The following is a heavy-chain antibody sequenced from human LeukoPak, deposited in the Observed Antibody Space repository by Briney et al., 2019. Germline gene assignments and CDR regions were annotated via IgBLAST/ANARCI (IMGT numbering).Heavy chain of an antibody. V-gene: IGHV4-59*08. J-gene: IGHJ6*02. CDR3: ARTRPGIAAAGPYYYYGMDV. Sequence: SETLSLTCTVSGGSISSYYWSWIRQPPGKGLERIGYIYYSGSTNYNPSLKSRVTISVDTSKNQFSLKLSSVTAADTAVYYCARTRPGIAAAGPYYYYGMDVWGQGTTVTVSS. CDR1: GGSISSYY. CDR2: IYYSGST. D-gene: IGHD6-13*01.